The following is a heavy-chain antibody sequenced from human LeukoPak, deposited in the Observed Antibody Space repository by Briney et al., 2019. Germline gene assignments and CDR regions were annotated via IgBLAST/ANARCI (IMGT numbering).Heavy chain of an antibody. V-gene: IGHV1-8*01. CDR3: ALKGRNDYGSGSSYFDY. CDR2: MNPYRGNT. D-gene: IGHD3-10*01. J-gene: IGHJ4*02. Sequence: GASAKVSCKASGYTFTPYDINWVRQAAGQRREWMGWMNPYRGNTAYAQKFQDKVTLTRNISISTAYMELSSLRSEDTAVYYCALKGRNDYGSGSSYFDYWGQGTLVTVSS. CDR1: GYTFTPYD.